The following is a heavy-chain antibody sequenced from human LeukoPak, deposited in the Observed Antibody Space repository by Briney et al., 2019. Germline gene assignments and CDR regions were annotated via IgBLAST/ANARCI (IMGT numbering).Heavy chain of an antibody. CDR3: ATDSYVSGSYYRLFY. J-gene: IGHJ4*02. V-gene: IGHV3-74*01. CDR1: GFSFSGYW. CDR2: INSDGGTT. Sequence: GGSLRLSCVGSGFSFSGYWMHWVRQAPGKGLVWVSGINSDGGTTTYADSVKGRFTISRDNAKNTLYLQMNNLRAEDTAIYYCATDSYVSGSYYRLFYWGQGTLVTVSS. D-gene: IGHD3-10*01.